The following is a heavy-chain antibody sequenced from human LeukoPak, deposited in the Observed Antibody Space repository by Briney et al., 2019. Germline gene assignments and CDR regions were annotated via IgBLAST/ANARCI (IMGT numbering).Heavy chain of an antibody. CDR2: IRYDGSNK. CDR3: AKDAYYYGSGSYLGYFDY. V-gene: IGHV3-30*02. D-gene: IGHD3-10*01. CDR1: GFTFSSYG. Sequence: GGSPRLSCAASGFTFSSYGMHWVRQAPGKGLEWVAFIRYDGSNKYYADSVKGRFTISRDNSKNTLYLQMNSLRAEDTAVYYCAKDAYYYGSGSYLGYFDYWGQGTLVTVSS. J-gene: IGHJ4*02.